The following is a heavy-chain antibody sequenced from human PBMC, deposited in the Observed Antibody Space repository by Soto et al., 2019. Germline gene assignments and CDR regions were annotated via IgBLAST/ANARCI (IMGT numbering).Heavy chain of an antibody. D-gene: IGHD2-15*01. Sequence: ASVKVSCKASGGTFSSYAISWVRQAPGQGLEWLGRIIPIFGTTDYAQKFQGRVTITADESTTTAYMELSSLRSDDTAVYYCAKDGGREGYFGNWFDPWGQGTLVTVSS. V-gene: IGHV1-69*13. CDR2: IIPIFGTT. CDR3: AKDGGREGYFGNWFDP. CDR1: GGTFSSYA. J-gene: IGHJ5*02.